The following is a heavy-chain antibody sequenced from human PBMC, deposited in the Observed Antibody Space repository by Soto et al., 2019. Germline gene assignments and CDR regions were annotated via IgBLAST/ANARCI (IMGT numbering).Heavy chain of an antibody. Sequence: QVQLVQSGAEVKKPGSSVKVSCKASGGTFSSYTISWVRQAPGQGLEWMGRIIPILGIANYAQKFQGRVTITADKSTSTAYMELSSLRSEHTAVYYCARDQAAAVDYYYGMDVWGQGTTVTVSS. CDR2: IIPILGIA. CDR1: GGTFSSYT. D-gene: IGHD6-13*01. V-gene: IGHV1-69*08. J-gene: IGHJ6*02. CDR3: ARDQAAAVDYYYGMDV.